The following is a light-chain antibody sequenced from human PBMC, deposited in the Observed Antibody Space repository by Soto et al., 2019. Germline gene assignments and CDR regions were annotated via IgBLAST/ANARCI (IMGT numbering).Light chain of an antibody. V-gene: IGLV1-40*01. CDR1: SSNIGAGYP. CDR3: QSYDSSLSRRWV. Sequence: QSVLTQPPSVPGAPGQRVPISCTGSSSNIGAGYPVHWYQQLPGTAPKLLVAGNRPSGVPDRFSVSKSGASASLAITGLQAEDEADYYCQSYDSSLSRRWVFGGGTKLTVL. CDR2: G. J-gene: IGLJ3*02.